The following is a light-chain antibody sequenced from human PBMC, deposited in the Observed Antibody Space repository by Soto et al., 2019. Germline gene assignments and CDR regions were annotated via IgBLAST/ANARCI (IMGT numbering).Light chain of an antibody. CDR3: QQYDNWIT. CDR2: GAS. J-gene: IGKJ4*01. Sequence: EMVMTQSPATLSVPPGESASLSCRASQTVGSNLAWYQQKPGQAPRLLIYGASARATGIPARFSGSGSGTEFTLTISSLHAEDFAVYYCQQYDNWITFGGGTKVEIK. V-gene: IGKV3-15*01. CDR1: QTVGSN.